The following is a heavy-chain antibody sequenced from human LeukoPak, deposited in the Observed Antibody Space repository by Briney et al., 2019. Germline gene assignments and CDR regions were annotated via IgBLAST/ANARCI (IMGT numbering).Heavy chain of an antibody. CDR3: AGVPYNWNYYRPAGSLYYFDY. J-gene: IGHJ4*02. D-gene: IGHD1-7*01. Sequence: GASVKVSCKASGGTFSSYAISWVRQAPGQGLEWMGGIIPIFGTANYAQKFQGRVTITADKSTSTAYMELSSLRSEDTAVYYCAGVPYNWNYYRPAGSLYYFDYWGQGTLVTVSS. CDR2: IIPIFGTA. V-gene: IGHV1-69*06. CDR1: GGTFSSYA.